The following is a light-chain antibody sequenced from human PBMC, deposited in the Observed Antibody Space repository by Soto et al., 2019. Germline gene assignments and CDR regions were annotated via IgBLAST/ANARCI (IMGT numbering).Light chain of an antibody. V-gene: IGKV1-12*01. CDR2: SAS. CDR3: QQANSLPLT. J-gene: IGKJ4*01. CDR1: QGISTW. Sequence: DIQMTQSPSSVSASVGDRVTITCRASQGISTWLAWYQQKPGKAPNLLIYSASSLHSGVPSRFSVSGSGTDFTLTISSLRPEDSATYSRQQANSLPLTFGGGTKVEIK.